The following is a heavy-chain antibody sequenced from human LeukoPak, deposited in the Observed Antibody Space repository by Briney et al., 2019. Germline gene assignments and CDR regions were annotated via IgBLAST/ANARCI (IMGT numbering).Heavy chain of an antibody. V-gene: IGHV3-7*03. CDR2: TNKDGSEK. J-gene: IGHJ4*02. CDR1: GFIFTDYW. D-gene: IGHD6-19*01. Sequence: GGSLRLSCEASGFIFTDYWMTWARQAPGKGLEWVANTNKDGSEKWYVDSVKGRFTISRDNSKNTLYLQMNSLRAEDTAVYYCAEVHSSGYFRYWGQGTLVTVSS. CDR3: AEVHSSGYFRY.